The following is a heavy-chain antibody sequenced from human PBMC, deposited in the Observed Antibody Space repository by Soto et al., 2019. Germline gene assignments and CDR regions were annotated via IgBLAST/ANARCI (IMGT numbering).Heavy chain of an antibody. J-gene: IGHJ3*02. Sequence: PGESLKISCKGSGYSFASYWINWVRQMPGKGLEWMGRIDPNDSHTNYSPSFQGHVTFSADESISTAYLQWSSLKASDTAIYYCAVWFSLNIAGAFSAFDIWGQGTMVTVSS. CDR2: IDPNDSHT. D-gene: IGHD1-26*01. CDR3: AVWFSLNIAGAFSAFDI. CDR1: GYSFASYW. V-gene: IGHV5-10-1*01.